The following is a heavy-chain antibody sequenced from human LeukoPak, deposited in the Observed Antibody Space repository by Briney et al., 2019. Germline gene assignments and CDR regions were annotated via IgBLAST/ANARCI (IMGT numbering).Heavy chain of an antibody. CDR2: IYYSGST. CDR1: GGSLSSGGYY. D-gene: IGHD3-10*01. CDR3: ARGRARSGWFDP. V-gene: IGHV4-31*03. J-gene: IGHJ5*02. Sequence: SQTLSLTRTVSGGSLSSGGYYWSWIRQHPGKGLEWIGYIYYSGSTYYNPSLKSRVTISVDTSKNQFSLKLSSVTAADTAVYYCARGRARSGWFDPWGQGTLVTVSS.